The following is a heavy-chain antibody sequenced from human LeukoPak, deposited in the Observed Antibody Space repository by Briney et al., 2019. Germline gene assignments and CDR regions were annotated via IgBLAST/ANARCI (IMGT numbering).Heavy chain of an antibody. D-gene: IGHD2-2*01. CDR2: IYTSGST. V-gene: IGHV4-4*07. CDR1: GGSISSYY. J-gene: IGHJ4*02. CDR3: ARARYCSSTSCRAYYFDY. Sequence: SETLSLTCTVSGGSISSYYWSWIRQPAGKGLEWIGRIYTSGSTNYNPSLKSRVTISVDTSKNQFSLKLSSVTAADTAVYYCARARYCSSTSCRAYYFDYWGQGTLVTVSS.